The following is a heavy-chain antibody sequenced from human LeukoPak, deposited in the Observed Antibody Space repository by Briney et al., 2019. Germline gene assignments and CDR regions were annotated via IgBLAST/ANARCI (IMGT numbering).Heavy chain of an antibody. V-gene: IGHV4-34*12. Sequence: SETLSLTCVVYGGSFSGYYWSWIRQPPGKGLEWIGEILHSGSTNYNPSLKSRVTISVDTSKNQFSLKLSSVTAADTAVYYCARSYGSGSIWGQGTMVTVSS. J-gene: IGHJ3*02. D-gene: IGHD3-10*01. CDR1: GGSFSGYY. CDR2: ILHSGST. CDR3: ARSYGSGSI.